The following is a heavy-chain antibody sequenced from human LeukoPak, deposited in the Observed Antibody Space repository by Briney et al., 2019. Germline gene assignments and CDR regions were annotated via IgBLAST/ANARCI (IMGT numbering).Heavy chain of an antibody. Sequence: PETLSLTCTVSGGSISSSSYYWGWIRQPPGKGLEWIGSIYYSGSTYYNPSLKSRVTISVDTSKNQFSLKLSSVTAADTAVYYCARHYYDSSGYSAGNDYWGQGTLVTVSS. V-gene: IGHV4-39*01. CDR3: ARHYYDSSGYSAGNDY. J-gene: IGHJ4*02. D-gene: IGHD3-22*01. CDR2: IYYSGST. CDR1: GGSISSSSYY.